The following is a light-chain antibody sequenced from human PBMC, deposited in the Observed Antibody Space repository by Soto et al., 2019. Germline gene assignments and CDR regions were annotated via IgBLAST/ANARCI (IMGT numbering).Light chain of an antibody. J-gene: IGKJ1*01. V-gene: IGKV3-15*01. CDR2: AAS. CDR3: QQHHNWPPWT. CDR1: QTVNRN. Sequence: EIVMTQTPATLSVSPWESATLSCRASQTVNRNVAWYQQKPGQAPRLLLYAASSRATGIPARFSGSGSGTEFTLTISSLQSEDFGVYYCQQHHNWPPWTFGQGTKVDIK.